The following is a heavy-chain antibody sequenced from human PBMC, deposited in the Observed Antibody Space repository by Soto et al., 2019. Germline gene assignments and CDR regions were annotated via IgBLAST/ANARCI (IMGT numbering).Heavy chain of an antibody. CDR1: GGSISSYY. J-gene: IGHJ6*02. V-gene: IGHV4-59*01. CDR2: IYYSGST. Sequence: SETLSLTCTVSGGSISSYYWSWIRQPPGKGLEWIGYIYYSGSTNYNPSLKSRVTISVDTSKNQFSLKLSSVTAADTAVYYCARAQSGSYYHNYYYGMDVWGQGTTVTVSS. D-gene: IGHD1-26*01. CDR3: ARAQSGSYYHNYYYGMDV.